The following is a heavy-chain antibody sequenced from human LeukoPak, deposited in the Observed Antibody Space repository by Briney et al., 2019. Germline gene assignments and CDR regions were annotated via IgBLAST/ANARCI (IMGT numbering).Heavy chain of an antibody. CDR3: ARLSQWDIVVVPAATADY. D-gene: IGHD2-2*01. CDR1: GGPFSGHY. Sequence: PSETLSLTCAVYGGPFSGHYWSWVRQPPGKGLEWIGSIYYSGSTYYNPSLKSRVTISVDTSKNQFSLKLSSVTAADTAVYYCARLSQWDIVVVPAATADYWGQGTLVTVSS. CDR2: IYYSGST. V-gene: IGHV4-34*01. J-gene: IGHJ4*02.